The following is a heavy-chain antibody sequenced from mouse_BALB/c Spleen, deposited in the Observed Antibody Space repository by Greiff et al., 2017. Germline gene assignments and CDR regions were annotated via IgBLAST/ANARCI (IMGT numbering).Heavy chain of an antibody. J-gene: IGHJ4*01. CDR2: IDPSDSET. D-gene: IGHD1-1*01. Sequence: VQLQQSGPDLVKPGASVKISCKASGYSFTSYWMHWVKQRPGQGLEWIGMIDPSDSETRLNQKFKDKATLTVDKSSSTAYMQLSSPTSEDSAVYYCARESPDYYGSSYCAMDYWGQGTSVTVSS. CDR3: ARESPDYYGSSYCAMDY. V-gene: IGHV1S126*01. CDR1: GYSFTSYW.